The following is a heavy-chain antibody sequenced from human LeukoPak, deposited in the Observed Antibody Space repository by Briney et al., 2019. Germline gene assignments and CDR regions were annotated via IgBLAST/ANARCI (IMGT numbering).Heavy chain of an antibody. V-gene: IGHV3-48*04. CDR2: ISSSSSTI. D-gene: IGHD3-10*01. CDR1: GFTFSSYA. J-gene: IGHJ4*02. Sequence: GGSLRLSCAASGFTFSSYAMSWVRQAPGKGLEWVSYISSSSSTIYYADSVKGRFTISRDNAKNSLYLQMNSLRAEDTAVYYCARDLGTDYGSVDNWGQGTLVTVSA. CDR3: ARDLGTDYGSVDN.